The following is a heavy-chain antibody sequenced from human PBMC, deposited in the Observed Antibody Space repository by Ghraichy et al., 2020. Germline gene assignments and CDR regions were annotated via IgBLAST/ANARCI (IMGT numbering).Heavy chain of an antibody. Sequence: SETLSLTCTVSGGSISSGGYYWSWIRQHPGKGLEWIGYIYYSGSTYYNPSLKSRVTISVDTSKNQFSLKLSSVTAADTAVYYCARVDRCGDCYQKRATTFDYWGQGTLVTVSS. CDR3: ARVDRCGDCYQKRATTFDY. D-gene: IGHD2-21*02. CDR1: GGSISSGGYY. CDR2: IYYSGST. V-gene: IGHV4-31*03. J-gene: IGHJ4*02.